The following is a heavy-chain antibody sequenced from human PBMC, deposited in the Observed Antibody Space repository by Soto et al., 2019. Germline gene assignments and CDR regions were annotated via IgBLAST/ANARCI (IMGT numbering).Heavy chain of an antibody. CDR1: GYTFTGYY. CDR2: INPNSGGT. V-gene: IGHV1-2*04. Sequence: VKVSCKASGYTFTGYYMHWVRQAPGQGLEWMGWINPNSGGTNYAQKFQGWVTMTRDTSISTAYMELSRLRSDDTAVYYCAISHYYDSSRSYYYGMDVWGQGTTVTVSS. CDR3: AISHYYDSSRSYYYGMDV. D-gene: IGHD3-22*01. J-gene: IGHJ6*02.